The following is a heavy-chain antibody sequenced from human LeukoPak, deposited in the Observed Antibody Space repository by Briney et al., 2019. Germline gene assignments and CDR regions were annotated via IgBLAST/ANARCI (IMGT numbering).Heavy chain of an antibody. D-gene: IGHD6-6*01. V-gene: IGHV4-34*01. CDR1: GGSFSGYY. CDR3: ARGRGGAVRPFDY. J-gene: IGHJ4*02. Sequence: SETLSLTCAVYGGSFSGYYWSWIRQPPGKGLEWIGEINHSGSTNYNPSLKSRVTISVDTSKNQFSLKLSSVTAADTAVYYCARGRGGAVRPFDYWGQGTLVTVSS. CDR2: INHSGST.